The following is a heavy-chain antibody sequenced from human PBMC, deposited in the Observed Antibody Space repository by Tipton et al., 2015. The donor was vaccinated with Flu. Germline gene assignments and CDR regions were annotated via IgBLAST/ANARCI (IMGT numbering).Heavy chain of an antibody. CDR3: ARGGYSGYDRYYFDY. CDR2: IYTSGST. J-gene: IGHJ4*02. D-gene: IGHD5-12*01. Sequence: TLSLTCTVSGGSISSYYWSWIRQPAGKGLEWIGRIYTSGSTNYNPSLKSRVTVSVDTSKNQFSLKLSSVTAADTAVYYGARGGYSGYDRYYFDYWGQGTLVTVSS. CDR1: GGSISSYY. V-gene: IGHV4-4*07.